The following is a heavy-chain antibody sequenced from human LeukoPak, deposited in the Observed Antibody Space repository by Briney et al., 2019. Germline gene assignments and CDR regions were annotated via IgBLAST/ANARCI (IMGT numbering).Heavy chain of an antibody. D-gene: IGHD3-10*02. J-gene: IGHJ4*02. V-gene: IGHV3-66*01. CDR2: LYSGGNT. Sequence: QTGGSLRLSSAAPRFTVSSNYMSWVRPAPGKGLEWVSVLYSGGNTFYANSVKGRFTISRGNSKNTVYLQMNSLRVEDTAVYYCARMIGELLPSVVGYFDYWGQGTLVTVSS. CDR1: RFTVSSNY. CDR3: ARMIGELLPSVVGYFDY.